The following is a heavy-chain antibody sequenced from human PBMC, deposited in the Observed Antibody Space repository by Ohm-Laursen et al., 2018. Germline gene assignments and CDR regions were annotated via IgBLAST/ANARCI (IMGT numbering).Heavy chain of an antibody. J-gene: IGHJ6*02. D-gene: IGHD6-6*01. CDR1: GFSFSTYA. CDR3: ASPPQGSSRHTGWYYYYGMDV. V-gene: IGHV3-23*01. CDR2: VSDTGGST. Sequence: SLRLSCAASGFSFSTYAMTWVRQAPGKGLEWVSGVSDTGGSTEYADSVKGRFTISRDNTKNTLFLHMTSLRVDDTALYYCASPPQGSSRHTGWYYYYGMDVWGQGTTVTVSS.